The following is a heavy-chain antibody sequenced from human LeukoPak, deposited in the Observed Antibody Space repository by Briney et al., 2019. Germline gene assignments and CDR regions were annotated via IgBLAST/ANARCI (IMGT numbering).Heavy chain of an antibody. Sequence: GGSLRLSFAASGFTFSCYSMTWVRQAPGKGLEWVSSISSSSSYIYYADSVKGRFTISRDNAKNSLYLQMNSLRAEDTAAYYCARAWASYGGDSRDYFDHWRQGTLVTVSS. D-gene: IGHD4-23*01. CDR2: ISSSSSYI. CDR3: ARAWASYGGDSRDYFDH. J-gene: IGHJ4*02. V-gene: IGHV3-21*06. CDR1: GFTFSCYS.